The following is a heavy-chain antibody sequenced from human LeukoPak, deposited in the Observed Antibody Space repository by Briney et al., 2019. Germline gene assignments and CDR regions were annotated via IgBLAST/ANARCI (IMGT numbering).Heavy chain of an antibody. V-gene: IGHV3-15*01. CDR2: KSKIDGGTT. Sequence: KSKIDGGTTDYAAPVKGRFTISRDDSKNTLYLQMNSLKTEDTAVYYCTTGPYYYYMDVWGKGTTVTVSS. CDR3: TTGPYYYYMDV. J-gene: IGHJ6*03.